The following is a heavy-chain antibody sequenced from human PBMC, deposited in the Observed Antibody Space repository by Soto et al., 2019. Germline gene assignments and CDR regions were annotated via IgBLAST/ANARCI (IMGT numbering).Heavy chain of an antibody. J-gene: IGHJ4*02. CDR2: IYWDDDK. D-gene: IGHD6-6*01. CDR3: AHSRHPVEYSSSSPFDY. CDR1: GFALSTSGVG. V-gene: IGHV2-5*02. Sequence: GPTLVNPTQTLTLTCTFSGFALSTSGVGVGWIRQPPGKALEWLALIYWDDDKRYSPSLKSRLTITKDTSKNQVVLTMTNMDPVDTATYYCAHSRHPVEYSSSSPFDYWGQGTLVTVSS.